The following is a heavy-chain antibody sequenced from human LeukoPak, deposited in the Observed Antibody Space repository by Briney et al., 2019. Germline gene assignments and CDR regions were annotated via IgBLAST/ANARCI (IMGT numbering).Heavy chain of an antibody. CDR1: GFTFSSYA. CDR3: AKDMTIYSTSWYEYFQH. D-gene: IGHD6-13*01. Sequence: GGSLRLSCAASGFTFSSYAMSWVRPAPGKGLEWVSAISGSDGSTYYADTVKGRFTISRDNSKNTVYLQMNSLRAEDTAVYYCAKDMTIYSTSWYEYFQHWRQGTLVTVFS. J-gene: IGHJ1*01. CDR2: ISGSDGST. V-gene: IGHV3-23*01.